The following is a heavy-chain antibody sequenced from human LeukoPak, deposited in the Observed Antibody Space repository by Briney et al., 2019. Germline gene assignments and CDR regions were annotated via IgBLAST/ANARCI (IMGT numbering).Heavy chain of an antibody. CDR2: IKQDGSEK. J-gene: IGHJ4*02. CDR3: ARDRPGPNY. V-gene: IGHV3-7*05. Sequence: PGESLRLSYAASGFTFSAYWMTWVRQAPGKGLEWVANIKQDGSEKYYVDSVKGRFTISRDNAKNSLFLRMNSLRPEDTAVYYCARDRPGPNYWGQGTLVT. CDR1: GFTFSAYW.